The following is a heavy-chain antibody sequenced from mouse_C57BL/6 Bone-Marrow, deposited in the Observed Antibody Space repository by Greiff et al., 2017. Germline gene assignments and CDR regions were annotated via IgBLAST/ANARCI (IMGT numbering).Heavy chain of an antibody. CDR3: TTLYRNYGAMDY. CDR1: GFNIKDDY. D-gene: IGHD2-5*01. V-gene: IGHV14-4*01. J-gene: IGHJ4*01. Sequence: VQLQQSGAELVRPGASVKLSCTASGFNIKDDYMHWVKQRPEQGLEWIGWIDPANGDTEYASKFQGKATITPDTSSNTAYLQLSSLTSEDTAVYYCTTLYRNYGAMDYWGRGTSVTVSA. CDR2: IDPANGDT.